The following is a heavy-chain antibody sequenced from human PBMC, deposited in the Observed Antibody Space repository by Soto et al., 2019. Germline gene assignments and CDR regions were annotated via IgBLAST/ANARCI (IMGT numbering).Heavy chain of an antibody. CDR2: IYYSGST. CDR3: ARRGSGSYYPS. J-gene: IGHJ4*02. Sequence: QLQLQESGPGLVKPSETLSLTCSVSGGSISSSSYYWGWIRQPPGKGLEWIGIIYYSGSTYYNPSLTSRVTISVYTSKYQFSLKLSSVTGADTAVYYCARRGSGSYYPSWGQGTLVTVSS. V-gene: IGHV4-39*01. CDR1: GGSISSSSYY. D-gene: IGHD3-10*01.